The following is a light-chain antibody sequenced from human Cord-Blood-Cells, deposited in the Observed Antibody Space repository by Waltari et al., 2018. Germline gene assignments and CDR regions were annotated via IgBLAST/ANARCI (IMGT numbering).Light chain of an antibody. CDR2: AAS. V-gene: IGKV1D-8*03. CDR1: QGISSY. CDR3: QQYYSFPWT. J-gene: IGKJ1*01. Sequence: VLRMTTSPSSLSAPTGHRVTISCRMTQGISSYLAWNQQKPGKAPALLIYAASTFQSGVPSTFSGSASGTDFTLNISCLQSEDFATYYCQQYYSFPWTIGQGPKVEIK.